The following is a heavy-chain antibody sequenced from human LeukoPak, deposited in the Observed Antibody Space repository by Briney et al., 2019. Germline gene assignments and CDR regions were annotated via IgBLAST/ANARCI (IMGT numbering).Heavy chain of an antibody. CDR2: FDPEDGET. V-gene: IGHV1-24*01. Sequence: ASVKVSCKVSGYTLTELSMHWVRQAPGKGLEWMGGFDPEDGETIYAQKFQGRVTMTEDTSTDTAYMELRSLRSDDTAVYYCATTYDFWSGLPTYWGQGTLVTVSS. CDR1: GYTLTELS. D-gene: IGHD3-3*01. J-gene: IGHJ4*02. CDR3: ATTYDFWSGLPTY.